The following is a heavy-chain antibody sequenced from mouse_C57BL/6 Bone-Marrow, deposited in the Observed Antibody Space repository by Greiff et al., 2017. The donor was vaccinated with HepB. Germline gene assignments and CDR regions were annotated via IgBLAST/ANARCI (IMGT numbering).Heavy chain of an antibody. CDR2: INPNNGGT. Sequence: VQLQHSGPELVKPGASVKMSCKASGYTFTDYNMHWVKQSHGKSLEWIGYINPNNGGTSYNQKFKGKATLTVNKSSSTAYMELRSLTSEDSAVYYCARSGVTTVPFAMDDWGQGTSVTVSS. CDR1: GYTFTDYN. J-gene: IGHJ4*01. V-gene: IGHV1-22*01. D-gene: IGHD1-1*01. CDR3: ARSGVTTVPFAMDD.